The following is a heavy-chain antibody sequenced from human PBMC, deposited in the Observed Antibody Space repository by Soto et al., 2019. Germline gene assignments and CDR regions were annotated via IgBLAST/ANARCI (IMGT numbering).Heavy chain of an antibody. Sequence: QVQLVQSGAEVKKPGSSVKVSCKASGGTFSSYAISWVRQAPGQGLEWMGGIIPIFGTANYAQKFQGRVTINADESTSTAYMERSSLRSEDTAVYYCARDTYYYDSSGYPRENWYFDLWGRGTLVTVSS. CDR2: IIPIFGTA. V-gene: IGHV1-69*01. CDR3: ARDTYYYDSSGYPRENWYFDL. CDR1: GGTFSSYA. D-gene: IGHD3-22*01. J-gene: IGHJ2*01.